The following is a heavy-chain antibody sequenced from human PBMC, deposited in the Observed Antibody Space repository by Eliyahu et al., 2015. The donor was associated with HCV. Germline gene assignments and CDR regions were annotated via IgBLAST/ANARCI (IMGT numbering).Heavy chain of an antibody. CDR1: GGPFSAYS. Sequence: KPSETLSLSCTVHGGPFSAYSWTWIRQPPGKGLEWVGEITHSGSTNYNPSLKRRVTISMDKSKNQFSLMLNSVTAADTAVYYCAVVPAAVGSFYNWFDPWGQGTLVTVSS. CDR2: ITHSGST. CDR3: AVVPAAVGSFYNWFDP. D-gene: IGHD2-2*01. V-gene: IGHV4-34*01. J-gene: IGHJ5*02.